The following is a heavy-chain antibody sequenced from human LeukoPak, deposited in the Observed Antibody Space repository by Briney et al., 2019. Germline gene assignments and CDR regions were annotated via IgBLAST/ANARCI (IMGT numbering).Heavy chain of an antibody. Sequence: GVSLRLSCAASGFTFSSYGMHWVRQAPGKGLEWVAVIWYDGSNKYYADSVKGRSTISRDNSKNTLYLQMNSLRAEDTAVYYCARVPPYYYYYMDVWGKGTTVTVSS. J-gene: IGHJ6*03. V-gene: IGHV3-33*01. CDR2: IWYDGSNK. CDR1: GFTFSSYG. CDR3: ARVPPYYYYYMDV.